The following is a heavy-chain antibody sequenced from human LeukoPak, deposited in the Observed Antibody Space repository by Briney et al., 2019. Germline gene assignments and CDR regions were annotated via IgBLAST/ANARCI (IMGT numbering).Heavy chain of an antibody. D-gene: IGHD4-17*01. CDR1: GFPFRSYA. CDR3: AKDSNLTPVTTRFDY. CDR2: ISGSGGST. V-gene: IGHV3-23*01. Sequence: GGSLSLSCAASGFPFRSYAMSGVRQAPGKGREGVSAISGSGGSTYYADPVKGRFTISRDNSKNTLYLQMNSLRAEDTAVYYCAKDSNLTPVTTRFDYWGQGTLVTVSS. J-gene: IGHJ4*02.